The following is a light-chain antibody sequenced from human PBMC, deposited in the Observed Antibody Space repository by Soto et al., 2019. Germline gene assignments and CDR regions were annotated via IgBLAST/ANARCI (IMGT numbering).Light chain of an antibody. CDR1: QTIGNF. CDR2: GAS. J-gene: IGKJ2*01. Sequence: DIQLTQSPSSLSASVGDRVTITCRASQTIGNFLNWYQQKPGKAHKLLISGASSLQSGGPSSFSGSGSRTDFTLTIISLQTEDFGTYDCQQSYIGPRTFGQGTKVDLK. CDR3: QQSYIGPRT. V-gene: IGKV1-39*01.